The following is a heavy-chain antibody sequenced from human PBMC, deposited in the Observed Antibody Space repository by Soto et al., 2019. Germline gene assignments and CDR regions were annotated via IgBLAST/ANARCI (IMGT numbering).Heavy chain of an antibody. CDR3: AHSLSNFRFFDY. D-gene: IGHD4-4*01. CDR1: GFSLTASAVG. Sequence: QITLKESGPTLVKPTETLTLTCSFSGFSLTASAVGVGWIRQPPGKALEWLSLIYSDVDKRSSPSLKNRVTITKDTSKNHVVLTLTNIDPVDTGTYYCAHSLSNFRFFDYWGQGILVTVSS. CDR2: IYSDVDK. V-gene: IGHV2-5*02. J-gene: IGHJ4*02.